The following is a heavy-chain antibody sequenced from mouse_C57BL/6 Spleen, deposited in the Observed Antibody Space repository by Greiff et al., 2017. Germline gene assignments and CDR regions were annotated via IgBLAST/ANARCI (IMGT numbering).Heavy chain of an antibody. CDR2: INPEDGET. CDR3: ASRRDDGSTDFDD. J-gene: IGHJ2*01. D-gene: IGHD1-1*01. CDR1: GFNIKDYY. Sequence: VQLQQSGAELVKPGASVKLSCTASGFNIKDYYMHWVKQRTEQGLEWIGRINPEDGETKYAPKFQGKATITADTSSNTAYLQLSILTSEDTAVYYCASRRDDGSTDFDDWGQGTTLTVAS. V-gene: IGHV14-2*01.